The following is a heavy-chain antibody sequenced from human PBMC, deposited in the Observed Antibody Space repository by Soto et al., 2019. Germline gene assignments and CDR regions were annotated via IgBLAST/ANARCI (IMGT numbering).Heavy chain of an antibody. J-gene: IGHJ3*02. CDR3: AKMINWNPDDAFDI. V-gene: IGHV1-69*13. CDR2: IIPIFGTA. Sequence: SVKVSCKASGGTFSSYAISWVRQAPGQGLEWMGGIIPIFGTANYAQKFQGRVTITADESTSTAYMELSSLRSEDTAVYYCAKMINWNPDDAFDIWGQGTMVTVSS. CDR1: GGTFSSYA. D-gene: IGHD1-1*01.